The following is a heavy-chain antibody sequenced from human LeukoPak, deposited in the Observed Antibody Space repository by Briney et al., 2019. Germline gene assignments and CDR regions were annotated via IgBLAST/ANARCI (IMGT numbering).Heavy chain of an antibody. D-gene: IGHD3-16*02. CDR3: AADYRY. CDR2: IVVGSGNT. Sequence: GASVKVSCKASGGTFSSYAISWVRQAPGQGLEWIGWIVVGSGNTNYAQKFQERVTITRDMSTSTAYMELSSLRSEDTAVYYCAADYRYWGQGTLVTVSS. J-gene: IGHJ4*02. V-gene: IGHV1-58*02. CDR1: GGTFSSYA.